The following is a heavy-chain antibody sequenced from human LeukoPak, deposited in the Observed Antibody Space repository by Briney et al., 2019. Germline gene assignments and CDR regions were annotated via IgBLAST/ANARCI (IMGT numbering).Heavy chain of an antibody. V-gene: IGHV3-13*01. Sequence: GGSLRLSCAASGFTFSSYDMHWVRQATGKGLEWVSAIGTAGDTYYPGSVKGRFTISRENAKNSLYLKMNSLRAEDTAVYYCAREVRGVMGVWFDPWGQGTLVTVSS. D-gene: IGHD3-10*01. CDR3: AREVRGVMGVWFDP. CDR1: GFTFSSYD. J-gene: IGHJ5*02. CDR2: IGTAGDT.